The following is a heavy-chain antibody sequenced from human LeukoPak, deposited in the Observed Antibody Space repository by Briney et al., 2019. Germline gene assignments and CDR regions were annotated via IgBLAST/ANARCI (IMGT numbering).Heavy chain of an antibody. V-gene: IGHV3-30*04. CDR3: ARDLRIGGLDY. D-gene: IGHD3-16*01. CDR2: ISYDGSNK. Sequence: GGSLRLSCAASGFTFDDYAMHWVRQAPGKGLEWVALISYDGSNKYYADSVKGRFTISRDNSKNTLYLQMNSLRAEDTAVYYCARDLRIGGLDYWGQGTLVTVSS. J-gene: IGHJ4*02. CDR1: GFTFDDYA.